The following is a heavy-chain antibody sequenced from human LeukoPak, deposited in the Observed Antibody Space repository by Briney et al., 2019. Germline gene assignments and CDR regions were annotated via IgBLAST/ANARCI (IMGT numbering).Heavy chain of an antibody. V-gene: IGHV4-59*01. D-gene: IGHD2/OR15-2a*01. CDR3: AREGGPFRPLDY. J-gene: IGHJ4*02. CDR2: ISYSGST. Sequence: SETLSLTCTVSGVSISSYYWSWIRQPPGKGLEWIGYISYSGSTNSNSSLKSRVTTSVDTSKNQFSLKLSSVTAADTAVYYCAREGGPFRPLDYSGQGTLVTVSS. CDR1: GVSISSYY.